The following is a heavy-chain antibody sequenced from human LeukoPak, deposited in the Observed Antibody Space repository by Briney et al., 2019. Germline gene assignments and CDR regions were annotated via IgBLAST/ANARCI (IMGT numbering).Heavy chain of an antibody. D-gene: IGHD2-15*01. CDR2: IWYDGTNT. J-gene: IGHJ3*02. CDR1: GFTFSSYG. Sequence: GRSLRLSCAASGFTFSSYGMHWVRQAPGKGLEWVAVIWYDGTNTYYADSVKGRFTISRDSSKNTLYLQMNSLRAEDTAVYYCARECCSGGSCYPDAFDIWGQGTMVTVSS. CDR3: ARECCSGGSCYPDAFDI. V-gene: IGHV3-33*01.